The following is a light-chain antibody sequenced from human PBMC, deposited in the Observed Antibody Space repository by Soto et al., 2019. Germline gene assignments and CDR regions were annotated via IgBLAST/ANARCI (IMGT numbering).Light chain of an antibody. V-gene: IGKV3-15*01. Sequence: EIVMTQSPVTLSVSPGERATLSCRTSQSVGDKLAWYQQKPGQAPRLLIYDASDRATGRSGRFSGSGSGTQFTLTVDSLQTEDVAVDYCQQYKHWPPALTFGGGTKVEIK. CDR2: DAS. J-gene: IGKJ4*01. CDR1: QSVGDK. CDR3: QQYKHWPPALT.